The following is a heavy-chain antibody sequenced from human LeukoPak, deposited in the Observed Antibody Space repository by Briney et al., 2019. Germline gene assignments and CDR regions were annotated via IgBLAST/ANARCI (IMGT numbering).Heavy chain of an antibody. CDR1: GGPFSGYY. CDR2: ISHSGST. J-gene: IGHJ4*02. V-gene: IGHV4-34*01. D-gene: IGHD3-3*01. CDR3: ARGRASYDFWSGYLFDY. Sequence: SETLSLTCAVSGGPFSGYYWTWICQPPGKGLEWIGEISHSGSTNYNPSLKSRVTISVDTSKNQFSLKLSSVTAADTAVYYCARGRASYDFWSGYLFDYWGQGTLVTVSS.